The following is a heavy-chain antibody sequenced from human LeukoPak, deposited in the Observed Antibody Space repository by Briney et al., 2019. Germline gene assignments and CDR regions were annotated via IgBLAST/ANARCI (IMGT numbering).Heavy chain of an antibody. Sequence: SETLSLTCAVSGYSISSGYYWGWIRQPPGKGLEWIGSIYHSGSTYYNPSLKSRVTISVDTSKNQFSLKLSSVTAADTAVYYCAGRVAARLEDTFDPWGQGTLVTVSS. V-gene: IGHV4-38-2*01. J-gene: IGHJ5*02. CDR1: GYSISSGYY. D-gene: IGHD6-6*01. CDR2: IYHSGST. CDR3: AGRVAARLEDTFDP.